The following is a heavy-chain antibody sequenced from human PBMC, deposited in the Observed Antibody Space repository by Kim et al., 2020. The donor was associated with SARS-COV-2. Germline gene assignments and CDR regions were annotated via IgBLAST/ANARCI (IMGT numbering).Heavy chain of an antibody. CDR2: IYYSGST. CDR3: ARDPQSYYGSGTYFDY. V-gene: IGHV4-31*03. D-gene: IGHD3-10*01. J-gene: IGHJ4*02. Sequence: SETLSLTCTVSGGSISSGGYYWSWIRQHPGKGLEWIGYIYYSGSTYYNPSLKSRVTISVDTSKNQFSLKLSSVTAADTAVYYCARDPQSYYGSGTYFDYWGQGTLVTVSS. CDR1: GGSISSGGYY.